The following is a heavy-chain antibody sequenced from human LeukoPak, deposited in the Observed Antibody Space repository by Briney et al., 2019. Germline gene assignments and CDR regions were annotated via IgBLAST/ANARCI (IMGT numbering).Heavy chain of an antibody. CDR2: ITSDGRTT. CDR1: EFSLSNYW. V-gene: IGHV3-74*01. J-gene: IGHJ3*02. Sequence: GGSLRLSCAASEFSLSNYWMHWVRQAPGMGLEWVSHITSDGRTTNYADSVKGRITISRDNAKNTRFLQMNILRAEDTAVYYCARGGSPIYDAFEIWGQGTKVTVSS. CDR3: ARGGSPIYDAFEI. D-gene: IGHD2/OR15-2a*01.